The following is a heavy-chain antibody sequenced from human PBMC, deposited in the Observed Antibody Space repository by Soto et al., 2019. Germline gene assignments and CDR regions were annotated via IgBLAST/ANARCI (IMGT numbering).Heavy chain of an antibody. V-gene: IGHV3-53*01. J-gene: IGHJ4*02. CDR2: VHGGGSK. CDR3: AGRLTTAASLDY. Sequence: VQLVESGGGLIQPGGSLRLSCAASGFTVSNNHMTWVRQAAGKGLELVSFVHGGGSKSYADSVKGRFTISRDNSKNTLYLHMDILRAVDTAIYSCAGRLTTAASLDYWGRGTLVTVSS. CDR1: GFTVSNNH. D-gene: IGHD3-16*01.